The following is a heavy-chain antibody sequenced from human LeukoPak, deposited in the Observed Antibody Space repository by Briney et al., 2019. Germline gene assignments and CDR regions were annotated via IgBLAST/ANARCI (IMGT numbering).Heavy chain of an antibody. V-gene: IGHV4-39*07. CDR1: GGSISSSSYY. J-gene: IGHJ6*02. D-gene: IGHD3-10*01. CDR2: INHSGST. CDR3: AEYYYGSGSYSDV. Sequence: PSETLSLTCTVSGGSISSSSYYWSWIRQPPGKGLEWIGEINHSGSTNYNPSLKSRVTISVDTSKNQFSLKLSSVTAADTAVYYCAEYYYGSGSYSDVWGQGTTVTVSS.